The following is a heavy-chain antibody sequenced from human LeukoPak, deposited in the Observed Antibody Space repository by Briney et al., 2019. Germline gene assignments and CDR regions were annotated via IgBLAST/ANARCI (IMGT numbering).Heavy chain of an antibody. CDR2: ISAYNGNT. Sequence: ASVKVSCKASGYTFTSCGISWVRQAPGQGLEWMGWISAYNGNTNYAQRLQGRVTMTTDTSTSTAYMELRSLRSDDTAVYYCARSSIYYYYMDVWGKGTTVTVSS. CDR1: GYTFTSCG. CDR3: ARSSIYYYYMDV. J-gene: IGHJ6*03. V-gene: IGHV1-18*01.